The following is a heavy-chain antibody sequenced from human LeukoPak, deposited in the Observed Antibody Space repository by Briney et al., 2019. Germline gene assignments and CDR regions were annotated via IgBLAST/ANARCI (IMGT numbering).Heavy chain of an antibody. CDR1: GYTFTSYG. CDR2: ISAYNGNT. Sequence: ASVKVSYKASGYTFTSYGISWVRQAPGQGLEWMGWISAYNGNTNYAQKLQGRVTMTTDTSTSTAYMELRSLRSDDTAVYYCAHLRRIPIFGLLIGGLFDFWGQGTLVTVSS. J-gene: IGHJ4*02. CDR3: AHLRRIPIFGLLIGGLFDF. V-gene: IGHV1-18*01. D-gene: IGHD3-3*01.